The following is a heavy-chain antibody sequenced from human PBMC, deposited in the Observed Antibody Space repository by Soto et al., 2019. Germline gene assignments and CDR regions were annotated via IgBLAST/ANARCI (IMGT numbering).Heavy chain of an antibody. D-gene: IGHD3-16*01. Sequence: GGSLRLSCASSGFSFSNYEMNLVRQAPGKGLEWVSYIDATGTIIHYADSVKGRFTISRDNSKNTLYLQMNSLRAEDTAVYYCAKGGFWDAFDIWGQGTMVTVSS. V-gene: IGHV3-23*05. CDR2: IDATGTII. CDR3: AKGGFWDAFDI. CDR1: GFSFSNYE. J-gene: IGHJ3*02.